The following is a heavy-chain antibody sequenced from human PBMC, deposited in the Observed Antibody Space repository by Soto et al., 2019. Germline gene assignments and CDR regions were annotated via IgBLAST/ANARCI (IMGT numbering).Heavy chain of an antibody. D-gene: IGHD1-26*01. Sequence: ASVKVSCKTSGYIFTSYDIAWVRQATGQGLEWMGWMNPNNGDTDSAQILQGRVTMTRDTSTNTAYMELSSLRSDDTAVYYCARGLRVGETTAIGYWGQGTLVTSPQ. CDR3: ARGLRVGETTAIGY. J-gene: IGHJ4*02. CDR1: GYIFTSYD. CDR2: MNPNNGDT. V-gene: IGHV1-8*01.